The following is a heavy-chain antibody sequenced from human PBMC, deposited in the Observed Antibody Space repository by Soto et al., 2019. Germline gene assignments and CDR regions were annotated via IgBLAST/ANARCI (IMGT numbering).Heavy chain of an antibody. V-gene: IGHV3-23*01. CDR1: GFTFSSYV. Sequence: GGSLRLSCAASGFTFSSYVMSWVRQAPGKGLEWVSAISGSGGSTYYADSVKGRFTISRDNSKNTLYLQMNSLRAEDTAVYYCAKGPWDYSNQRFDYWGQGTLVTVSS. CDR3: AKGPWDYSNQRFDY. D-gene: IGHD4-4*01. CDR2: ISGSGGST. J-gene: IGHJ4*02.